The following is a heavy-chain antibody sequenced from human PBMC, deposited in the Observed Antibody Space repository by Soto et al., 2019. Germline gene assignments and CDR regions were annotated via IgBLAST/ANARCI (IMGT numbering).Heavy chain of an antibody. CDR2: IYSGGST. D-gene: IGHD3-3*01. V-gene: IGHV3-53*01. CDR3: ARDGVGYYYGMDV. J-gene: IGHJ6*02. CDR1: GFTVSSNC. Sequence: GGSLRLSCAASGFTVSSNCMSWVRQAPGKGLEWVSVIYSGGSTYYADSVKGRFTISRDNSKNTLYLQMNSLRAEDTAVYYCARDGVGYYYGMDVWGQGTTVTVSS.